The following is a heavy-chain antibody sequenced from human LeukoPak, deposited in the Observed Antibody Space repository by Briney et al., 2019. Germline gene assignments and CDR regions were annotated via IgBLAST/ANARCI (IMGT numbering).Heavy chain of an antibody. D-gene: IGHD4-23*01. Sequence: GGSLRLSCAASGFTFSSYSMNWVRQAPGKGLEWVSSISSSSFIYYADSVEGRFTISRDNAKNSLFLQMNSLRVEDSAVYYCARALYGGNSNFNYWGQGTLVTVSS. CDR3: ARALYGGNSNFNY. J-gene: IGHJ4*02. V-gene: IGHV3-21*01. CDR2: ISSSSFI. CDR1: GFTFSSYS.